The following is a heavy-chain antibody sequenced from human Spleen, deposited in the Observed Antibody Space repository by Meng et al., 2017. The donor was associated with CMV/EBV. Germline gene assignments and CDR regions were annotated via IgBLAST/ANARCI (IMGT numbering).Heavy chain of an antibody. V-gene: IGHV1-69*10. CDR2: IILIPGRP. CDR3: ASSGGYDSGHYDY. CDR1: GGTSSKDV. D-gene: IGHD5-12*01. Sequence: SVKVSCKASGGTSSKDVISWVRQAPGQGLEWMGWIILIPGRPKHAQKFQGRVTITADRSTSTAFMELTSLTSEDTAVYYCASSGGYDSGHYDYWGQGTLVTVSS. J-gene: IGHJ4*02.